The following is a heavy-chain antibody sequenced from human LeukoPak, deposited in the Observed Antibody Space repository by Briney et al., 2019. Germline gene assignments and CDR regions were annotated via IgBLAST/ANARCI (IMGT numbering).Heavy chain of an antibody. J-gene: IGHJ3*02. CDR2: IYYSGST. V-gene: IGHV4-59*08. Sequence: SETLSLTCTASGGSISRYYWSWIRQPPGKGLEWIGYIYYSGSTNYNPSLKSRVTISVDTSKNQFSLKLSSVTAADTAIYYCASDITGTTKYASDIWGQGTMVTVSS. CDR3: ASDITGTTKYASDI. D-gene: IGHD1-14*01. CDR1: GGSISRYY.